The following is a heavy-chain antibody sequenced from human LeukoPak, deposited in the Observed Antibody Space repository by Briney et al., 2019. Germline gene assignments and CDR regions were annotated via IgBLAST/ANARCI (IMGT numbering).Heavy chain of an antibody. CDR1: GFTFSSYS. D-gene: IGHD2-21*01. CDR2: ISTSSSTI. Sequence: PGGSLRLSCAASGFTFSSYSMHWVRQAPGEGLEWVSYISTSSSTIYYADSVKGRFTISRDNAKNSLYLQMNSLRDEDTAVYYCAKDRAVVVVIATLDNWGQGTLVTVSS. CDR3: AKDRAVVVVIATLDN. V-gene: IGHV3-48*02. J-gene: IGHJ4*02.